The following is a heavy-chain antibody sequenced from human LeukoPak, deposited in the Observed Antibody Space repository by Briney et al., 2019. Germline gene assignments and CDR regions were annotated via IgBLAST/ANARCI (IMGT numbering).Heavy chain of an antibody. V-gene: IGHV3-7*04. CDR1: GFTFSSYW. CDR2: IKQDGSEK. J-gene: IGHJ4*02. Sequence: GGSLRPSCAASGFTFSSYWMSWVRQAPGKGLEWVANIKQDGSEKYYVDSVKGRFTISRDNAKNSLYLQMNSLRAEDTAVYYCASDREYYYGSGSFDYWGQGTLVTVSS. CDR3: ASDREYYYGSGSFDY. D-gene: IGHD3-10*01.